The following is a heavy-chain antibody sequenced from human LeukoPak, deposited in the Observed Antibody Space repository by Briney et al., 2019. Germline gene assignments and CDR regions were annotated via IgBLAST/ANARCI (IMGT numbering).Heavy chain of an antibody. J-gene: IGHJ6*02. V-gene: IGHV4-4*07. Sequence: SETLSLTCTVSGGSISSYYWSWIRQPAGKGLEWIGRIYTSGSTNYHPSLKSRVTMSVDTSKNQFSLKLSSVTAADTAVYYCARDRPLTGTKYYYGMDVWGQGTTVTVSS. CDR3: ARDRPLTGTKYYYGMDV. CDR2: IYTSGST. CDR1: GGSISSYY. D-gene: IGHD1-1*01.